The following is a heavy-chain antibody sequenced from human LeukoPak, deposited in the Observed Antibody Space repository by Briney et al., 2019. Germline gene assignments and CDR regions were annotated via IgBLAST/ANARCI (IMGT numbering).Heavy chain of an antibody. Sequence: GGSLRLSCAASGFTFGNAWMNWVRQSPGKGLEWVGRIKPKTDGETTDYAAPVKGRFAISRDGSKNTLYLQMNSLKTEDTALYYCTTDYWELQFDLWGQGTQVTVSS. CDR2: IKPKTDGETT. CDR1: GFTFGNAW. CDR3: TTDYWELQFDL. V-gene: IGHV3-15*01. D-gene: IGHD1-26*01. J-gene: IGHJ4*02.